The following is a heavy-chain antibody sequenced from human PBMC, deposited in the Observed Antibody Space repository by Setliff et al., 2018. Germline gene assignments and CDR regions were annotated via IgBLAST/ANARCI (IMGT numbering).Heavy chain of an antibody. CDR1: GGTFSSYD. Sequence: ASVKVSCKASGGTFSSYDISWVRQAPGQGLEWMGRINAGNGNTKYSQKFQGRVTITRDTSASTAYMELSSLRSEDTAVYYCARDKLWLMGYYYYYYMDVWGKGTTVTVSS. CDR3: ARDKLWLMGYYYYYYMDV. V-gene: IGHV1-3*01. D-gene: IGHD5-18*01. CDR2: INAGNGNT. J-gene: IGHJ6*03.